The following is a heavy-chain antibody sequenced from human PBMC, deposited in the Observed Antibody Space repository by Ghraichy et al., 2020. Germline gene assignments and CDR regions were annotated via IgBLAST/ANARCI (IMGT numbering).Heavy chain of an antibody. CDR2: ISSSSSYI. V-gene: IGHV3-21*01. Sequence: GESLNISCAASGFTFSSYSMNWVRQAPGKGLEWVSSISSSSSYIYYADSVKGRVTISRDNAKNSLYLQMNSLRAEDTAVFYCARDRDRSGWYSPYFDYWGEVTPLTFSS. D-gene: IGHD6-19*01. CDR3: ARDRDRSGWYSPYFDY. J-gene: IGHJ4*02. CDR1: GFTFSSYS.